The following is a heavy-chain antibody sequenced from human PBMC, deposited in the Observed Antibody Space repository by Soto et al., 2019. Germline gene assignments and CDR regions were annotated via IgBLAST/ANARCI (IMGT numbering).Heavy chain of an antibody. CDR3: AREASAVVSLDY. D-gene: IGHD6-19*01. CDR1: GYIFTAYS. Sequence: QVQLVHSGTEVKKPGASVKVSCKASGYIFTAYSMHWVRQAPGQGLEWVGWVNPNSGDTIYAQKFQGRVTLTTDTSINTAYMELNGLKSDDTATYYCAREASAVVSLDYWGQGTLVVVS. CDR2: VNPNSGDT. J-gene: IGHJ4*01. V-gene: IGHV1-2*02.